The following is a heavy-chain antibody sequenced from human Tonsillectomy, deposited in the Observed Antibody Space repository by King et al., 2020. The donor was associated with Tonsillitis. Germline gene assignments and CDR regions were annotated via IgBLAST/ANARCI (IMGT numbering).Heavy chain of an antibody. CDR2: ISDSGIT. J-gene: IGHJ5*02. Sequence: VQLQESGPGLVKPSQTLSLTCTISGGSISSGGYYWSWIRQYPGEGLEWIGSISDSGITYNNPSLKSRVTISVDTSKNQFSLKLSSVTAADTAGFFCARFRRLVVPGTIQVRWFDPWGQGTLVTVSS. CDR3: ARFRRLVVPGTIQVRWFDP. V-gene: IGHV4-31*03. D-gene: IGHD2-2*02. CDR1: GGSISSGGYY.